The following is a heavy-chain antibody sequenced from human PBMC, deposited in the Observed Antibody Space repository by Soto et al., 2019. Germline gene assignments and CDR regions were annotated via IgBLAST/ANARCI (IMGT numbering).Heavy chain of an antibody. CDR1: GGTFSSYA. CDR2: IIPIFGTA. Sequence: GASVKVSCKASGGTFSSYAISWVRQAPGQGLEWMGGIIPIFGTANYAQKFQGRVTITADESTSTAYMELSSLRSEDTAVYYCARWGNSAATIKRYYYYGMDVWGQGTTVTVSS. CDR3: ARWGNSAATIKRYYYYGMDV. V-gene: IGHV1-69*13. D-gene: IGHD5-12*01. J-gene: IGHJ6*02.